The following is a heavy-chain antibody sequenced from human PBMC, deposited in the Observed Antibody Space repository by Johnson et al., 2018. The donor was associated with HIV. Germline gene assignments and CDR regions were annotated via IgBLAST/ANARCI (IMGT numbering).Heavy chain of an antibody. V-gene: IGHV3-30*03. CDR3: AREALDAFDI. CDR2: ISYDGSNK. CDR1: GFTFSSYG. Sequence: QVLLVESGGGVVQPGRSLRLSCAASGFTFSSYGMHWVRQAPGKGLEWVAVISYDGSNKYYADSVKGRFTISRDNSKNTLYLQMNSLRAEDTAVYYCAREALDAFDIWGQGTMVTVSS. J-gene: IGHJ3*02.